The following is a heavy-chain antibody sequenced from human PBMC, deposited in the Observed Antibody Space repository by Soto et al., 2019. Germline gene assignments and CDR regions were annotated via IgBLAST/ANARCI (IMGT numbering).Heavy chain of an antibody. CDR3: AKDRTFSTVTTSY. J-gene: IGHJ4*02. Sequence: SCAASGFTFSSYAMSWVRQAPGKGLEWVSTISGSGFSTYYADSVKGRFTISRDNSKNTLYLQMDSLRAEDTAVYYCAKDRTFSTVTTSYWGQGTLVTVSS. CDR2: ISGSGFST. V-gene: IGHV3-23*01. D-gene: IGHD4-17*01. CDR1: GFTFSSYA.